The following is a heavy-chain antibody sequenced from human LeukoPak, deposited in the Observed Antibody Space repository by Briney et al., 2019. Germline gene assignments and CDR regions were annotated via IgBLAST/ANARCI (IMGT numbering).Heavy chain of an antibody. CDR3: ARGRSGSSWNYYYYYGMDV. D-gene: IGHD6-13*01. V-gene: IGHV4-34*01. J-gene: IGHJ6*02. CDR1: GGSFSGYY. Sequence: PSETLSLTCAVYGGSFSGYYWSWIRQPPGKGLEWIGEINHSGSTNYNPSLKSRVTISVDTSKNQFSLKLSSVTAADTAVYYCARGRSGSSWNYYYYYGMDVWGQGTTVTVSS. CDR2: INHSGST.